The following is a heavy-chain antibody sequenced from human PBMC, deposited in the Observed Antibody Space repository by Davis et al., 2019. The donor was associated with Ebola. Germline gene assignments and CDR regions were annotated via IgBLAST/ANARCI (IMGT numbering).Heavy chain of an antibody. V-gene: IGHV3-23*01. J-gene: IGHJ4*02. Sequence: GESLKISCAASGFTFSSYAMSWVRQAPGKGLEWVSGISASGGSTYYADSVKGRFTISRDNSKNTLYLQMNSLRTEDTAVYYCAKSIVVVPAGTVASATGYWGQGTLVTVSS. CDR3: AKSIVVVPAGTVASATGY. D-gene: IGHD2-2*01. CDR2: ISASGGST. CDR1: GFTFSSYA.